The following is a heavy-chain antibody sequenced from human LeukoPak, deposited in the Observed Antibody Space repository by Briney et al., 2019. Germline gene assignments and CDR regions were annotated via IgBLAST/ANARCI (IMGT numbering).Heavy chain of an antibody. V-gene: IGHV4-59*01. CDR2: IYYSGNT. CDR1: GGSIGSYY. D-gene: IGHD6-25*01. CDR3: ARGKSYWYFDL. Sequence: SETLSLTCTVSGGSIGSYYWSWIRQPPGKGLEWIGYIYYSGNTNYKPSLKSRVTISVDTSKNQLSLKLSSVTAADTAVYYCARGKSYWYFDLWGRGALVTVSS. J-gene: IGHJ2*01.